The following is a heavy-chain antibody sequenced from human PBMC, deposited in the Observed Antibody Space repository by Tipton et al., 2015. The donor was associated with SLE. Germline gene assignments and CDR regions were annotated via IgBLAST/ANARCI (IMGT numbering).Heavy chain of an antibody. D-gene: IGHD3-22*01. J-gene: IGHJ5*02. Sequence: LSLSCTVSGGSISSGYYYWSWIRQPPGKGLEWIGYIYYSGSTYYNPSLESRVTISGDTSKNQFSLKLSSVTAADTAVYYCAREVVTGNGRHFGPWGQGTLVTVSS. V-gene: IGHV4-30-4*01. CDR1: GGSISSGYYY. CDR3: AREVVTGNGRHFGP. CDR2: IYYSGST.